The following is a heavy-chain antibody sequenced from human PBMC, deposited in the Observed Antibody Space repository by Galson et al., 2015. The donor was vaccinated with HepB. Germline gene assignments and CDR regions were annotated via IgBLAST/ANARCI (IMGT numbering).Heavy chain of an antibody. Sequence: SLRLSCAASGFTFSSYAMHWVRQAPGKGLEWVAVISYDGSNKYYADSVKGRFTISRDNSKNTLYLQMNSLRAEDTAVYYCASAFDWPLHGGPDDAFDIWGQGTMVTVSS. CDR3: ASAFDWPLHGGPDDAFDI. D-gene: IGHD3-9*01. CDR1: GFTFSSYA. V-gene: IGHV3-30-3*01. CDR2: ISYDGSNK. J-gene: IGHJ3*02.